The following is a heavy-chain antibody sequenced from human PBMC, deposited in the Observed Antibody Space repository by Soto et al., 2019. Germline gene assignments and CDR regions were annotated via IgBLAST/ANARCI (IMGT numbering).Heavy chain of an antibody. Sequence: QVQVVQSGAEVKKPGASVKVACKASGYTFSTFGMSWVRQAPGQGPEWMGWISVEKGDTNSAQKFQDSVTMTTDTSTGTAYMELRSLTSDDTAVYYCARCYCSVGSCFTCWHFDLWGRGTLVTVSS. CDR2: ISVEKGDT. J-gene: IGHJ2*01. V-gene: IGHV1-18*01. D-gene: IGHD2-15*01. CDR3: ARCYCSVGSCFTCWHFDL. CDR1: GYTFSTFG.